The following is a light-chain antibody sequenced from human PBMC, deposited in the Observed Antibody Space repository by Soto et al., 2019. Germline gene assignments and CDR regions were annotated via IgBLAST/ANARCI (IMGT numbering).Light chain of an antibody. CDR1: SSDVGGFEY. CDR3: GSITRSSTSV. J-gene: IGLJ1*01. V-gene: IGLV2-14*01. Sequence: QSVLSQPPSVSLSPGQSITISGTGTSSDVGGFEYVSLYQHQPGKAPKLIIYDVTKRPSGVSNRFSGSKSGNTASLTISGIQAEDEGDYYCGSITRSSTSVFGTGTKVTVL. CDR2: DVT.